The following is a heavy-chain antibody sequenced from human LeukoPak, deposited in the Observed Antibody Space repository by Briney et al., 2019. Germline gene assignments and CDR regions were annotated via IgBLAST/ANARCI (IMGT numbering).Heavy chain of an antibody. CDR1: GYTFTSYW. Sequence: GESLKISCMGSGYTFTSYWIAWVRQMPGKGLEWMGIIYPGDSDTRYSPSFQGQVTFSADKSISTAYLQWSSLKASDTAMYYCARQSPTYYYDSSAIQGYFDYWGQGTLVTVSS. V-gene: IGHV5-51*01. CDR3: ARQSPTYYYDSSAIQGYFDY. D-gene: IGHD3-22*01. CDR2: IYPGDSDT. J-gene: IGHJ4*02.